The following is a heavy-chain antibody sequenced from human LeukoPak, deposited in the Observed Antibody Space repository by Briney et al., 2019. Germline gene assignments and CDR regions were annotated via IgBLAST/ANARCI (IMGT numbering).Heavy chain of an antibody. Sequence: SVKVSCKASGGTFSSYAISWVRQAPGQGLEWMGGIIPIFGTANYAQKFQGRVTITADESTSTAYVELSSLRSEDTAVYYCARAGDYYDSSGYYPNWFDPWGQGTLVTVSS. J-gene: IGHJ5*02. D-gene: IGHD3-22*01. CDR3: ARAGDYYDSSGYYPNWFDP. CDR2: IIPIFGTA. V-gene: IGHV1-69*01. CDR1: GGTFSSYA.